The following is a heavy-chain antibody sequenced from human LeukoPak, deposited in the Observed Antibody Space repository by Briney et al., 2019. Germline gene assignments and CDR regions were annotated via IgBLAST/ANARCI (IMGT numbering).Heavy chain of an antibody. CDR2: ISGSGGST. Sequence: GGTLRLSCAASGFTFSTYGINWVRQAPGKGLEWVSTISGSGGSTYYADSVKGRFTISRDNSKNTLYLQMNSLRAEDTAVYYCAGRGSGSYFDYWGQGTLVTVSS. CDR1: GFTFSTYG. J-gene: IGHJ4*02. CDR3: AGRGSGSYFDY. D-gene: IGHD3-10*01. V-gene: IGHV3-23*01.